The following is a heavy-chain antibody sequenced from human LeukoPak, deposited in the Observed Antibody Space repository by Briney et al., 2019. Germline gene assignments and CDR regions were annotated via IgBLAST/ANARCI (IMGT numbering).Heavy chain of an antibody. CDR1: GYTFTSYD. D-gene: IGHD3-3*01. CDR3: ARGYDFWSGYYS. V-gene: IGHV1-8*01. Sequence: ASVKVSCKASGYTFTSYDINWVRQATGQGLEWMGWKNPNSGNTGYAQKFQGRVTMTRNTSISTAYMELSSLRSEDTAVYYCARGYDFWSGYYSWGQGTLVTVSS. CDR2: KNPNSGNT. J-gene: IGHJ4*02.